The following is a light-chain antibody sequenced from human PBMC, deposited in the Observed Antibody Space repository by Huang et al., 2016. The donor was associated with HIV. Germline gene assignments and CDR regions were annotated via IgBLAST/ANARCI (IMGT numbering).Light chain of an antibody. Sequence: MTQSPPSLSASIGDRVTLTCRASRDISTFLAWYQQKPGKPPRLLIYAASILHSGVPSGFSGGGSGTNFTLTVSSLQPEDVANYYCQKYDSAPRTFGQGTKLEL. CDR1: RDISTF. J-gene: IGKJ1*01. CDR2: AAS. CDR3: QKYDSAPRT. V-gene: IGKV1-27*01.